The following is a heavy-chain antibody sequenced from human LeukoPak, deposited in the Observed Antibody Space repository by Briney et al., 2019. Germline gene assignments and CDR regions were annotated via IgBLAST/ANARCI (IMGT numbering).Heavy chain of an antibody. Sequence: SGTLSLTCTVSGDSITSSHWWSWIRQPPGKGLEWIGYIYYSGSTNYNPSLKSRVTISVDTSKNQFSLKLSSVTAADTAVYYCARLQYSSGWPHFDYWGQGNLVTVSS. CDR1: GDSITSSHW. V-gene: IGHV4-59*11. J-gene: IGHJ4*02. CDR3: ARLQYSSGWPHFDY. D-gene: IGHD6-19*01. CDR2: IYYSGST.